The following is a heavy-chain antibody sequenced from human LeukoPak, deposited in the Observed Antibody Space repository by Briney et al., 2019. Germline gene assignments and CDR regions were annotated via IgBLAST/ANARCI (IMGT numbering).Heavy chain of an antibody. V-gene: IGHV3-9*01. J-gene: IGHJ4*02. CDR3: AKSGSVAATRFDY. Sequence: RAGGSLRLSCAASGFTFDDYAMHWVRQAPGKGLEWVSGISWNSGSIGYADSVKGRFTISRDNAKNSLYLQMNSLRAEDTALYYCAKSGSVAATRFDYWGQGTLDTVSS. D-gene: IGHD6-19*01. CDR2: ISWNSGSI. CDR1: GFTFDDYA.